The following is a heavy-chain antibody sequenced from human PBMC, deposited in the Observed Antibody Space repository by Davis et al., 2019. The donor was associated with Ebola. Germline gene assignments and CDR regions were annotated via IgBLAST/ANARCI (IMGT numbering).Heavy chain of an antibody. CDR1: GFTFDDYT. V-gene: IGHV3-9*01. J-gene: IGHJ4*02. D-gene: IGHD2-15*01. CDR2: INWNSDRL. Sequence: GGSLRLSCSASGFTFDDYTMHWVRQAPGKGLEWISVINWNSDRLFYANSVKGRFTISRDNAQNSLFLQMHSLRTDDTAFYYCAKGVGYSVFDQWGRGTLVTVSS. CDR3: AKGVGYSVFDQ.